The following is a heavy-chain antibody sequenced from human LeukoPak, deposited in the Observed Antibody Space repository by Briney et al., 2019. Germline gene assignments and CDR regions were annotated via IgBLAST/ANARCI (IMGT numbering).Heavy chain of an antibody. CDR2: IYYSGST. V-gene: IGHV4-39*01. Sequence: SETLSLTCTVSGGSISSSSYYWGWIRQPPGKGLEWIGSIYYSGSTYYNPSLKSRVTISVDASKNQFSLNLSSVTAADTAVYYCARLYYDSSGYYQICYFDYWGQGTLVTVSS. D-gene: IGHD3-22*01. CDR1: GGSISSSSYY. J-gene: IGHJ4*02. CDR3: ARLYYDSSGYYQICYFDY.